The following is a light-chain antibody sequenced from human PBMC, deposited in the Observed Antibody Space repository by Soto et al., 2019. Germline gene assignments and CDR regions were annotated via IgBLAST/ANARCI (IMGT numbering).Light chain of an antibody. CDR3: QQYNSYSWT. CDR1: QSISSW. J-gene: IGKJ1*01. CDR2: DAS. V-gene: IGKV1-5*01. Sequence: DIQMTQSPSTLPASVGDRVTITCRASQSISSWLAWYQQKPGKAPKLPIYDASSLESGVPSRFSGSGSGTEFTLTISSLQPDDFATYYCQQYNSYSWTFGQGTKVDI.